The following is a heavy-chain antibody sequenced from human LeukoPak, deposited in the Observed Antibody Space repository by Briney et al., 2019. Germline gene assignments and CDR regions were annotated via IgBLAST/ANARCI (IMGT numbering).Heavy chain of an antibody. J-gene: IGHJ4*02. CDR1: GDSFSSNSAA. Sequence: SQTLSLTCAISGDSFSSNSAAWNWIRQSPSRGLEWLGRTYYRSKGYNDYAVSVKSRITINPDTSKNQFSLQLNSVTPEDTAVYYCARAQNVYDSSGYYSDFDYWGQGTLVTVSS. D-gene: IGHD3-22*01. CDR3: ARAQNVYDSSGYYSDFDY. CDR2: TYYRSKGYN. V-gene: IGHV6-1*01.